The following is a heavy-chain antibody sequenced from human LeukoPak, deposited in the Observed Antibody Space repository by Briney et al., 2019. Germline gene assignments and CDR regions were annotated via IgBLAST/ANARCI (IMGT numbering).Heavy chain of an antibody. CDR3: ARFWSGYYDYFDY. V-gene: IGHV4-31*03. Sequence: SETLSLTCTVSGGSTSSGGYYWSWIRQHPGKGLEWIGYIYYSGSTYYNPSLKSRVTISVDTSKNQFSLKLSSVTAADTAVYYCARFWSGYYDYFDYWGQGMLVTVSS. CDR1: GGSTSSGGYY. J-gene: IGHJ4*02. CDR2: IYYSGST. D-gene: IGHD3-3*01.